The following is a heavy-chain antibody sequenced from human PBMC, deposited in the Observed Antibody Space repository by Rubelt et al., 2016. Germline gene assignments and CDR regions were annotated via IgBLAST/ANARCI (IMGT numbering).Heavy chain of an antibody. CDR3: AKGLGGGWGLDY. D-gene: IGHD4-23*01. V-gene: IGHV3-30*02. J-gene: IGHJ4*02. CDR1: GFTFSSYG. CDR2: IRFDGGSP. Sequence: QVQLVESGGGVVQPGGSLRLSCAASGFTFSSYGMSWVRQAPGKGLAWVTFIRFDGGSPYHADSVKGRFTISRDNSRNTLYMQSNSLRDDATAVYYCAKGLGGGWGLDYWGQGTLVTVSS.